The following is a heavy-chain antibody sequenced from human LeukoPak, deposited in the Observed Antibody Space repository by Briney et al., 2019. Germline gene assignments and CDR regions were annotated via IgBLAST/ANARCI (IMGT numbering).Heavy chain of an antibody. CDR3: ARDRDSSSINWFDP. Sequence: SQTLSLTCTVSGGSISSGDYYWSWIRQPPGKGLEWIGYIYYSGSTYYNPSLKSRVTISVDKSKNQFSLKLSSVTAADTAVYYCARDRDSSSINWFDPWGQGTLVTVSS. D-gene: IGHD6-13*01. J-gene: IGHJ5*02. V-gene: IGHV4-30-4*01. CDR2: IYYSGST. CDR1: GGSISSGDYY.